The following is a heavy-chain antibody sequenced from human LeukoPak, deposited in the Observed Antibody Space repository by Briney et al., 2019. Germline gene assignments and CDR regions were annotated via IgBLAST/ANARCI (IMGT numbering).Heavy chain of an antibody. CDR3: AGLYGMDV. J-gene: IGHJ6*02. CDR1: GFTFSSYS. Sequence: PGGSLRLSCAASGFTFSSYSMNWVRQAPGKGLQWVANIKQDGSEKYYVDSVKGRFTISRDNAKNSLYLQMNSLRAEDTALYYCAGLYGMDVWGQGTTVTVSS. CDR2: IKQDGSEK. V-gene: IGHV3-7*01.